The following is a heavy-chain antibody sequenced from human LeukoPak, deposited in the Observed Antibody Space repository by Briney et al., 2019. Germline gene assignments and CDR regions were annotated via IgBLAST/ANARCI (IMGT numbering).Heavy chain of an antibody. V-gene: IGHV4-34*01. D-gene: IGHD3-22*01. J-gene: IGHJ4*02. CDR2: INHSGRP. CDR3: AIGGGTYYYDSSGYYHPY. CDR1: GGSFSAYY. Sequence: NPSETLSLTCAVYGGSFSAYYWSWIRQPPGKGLEWIGEINHSGRPNYSPSLKSRVTISIDMSKNEFSLKLSSVTAADTAVYYCAIGGGTYYYDSSGYYHPYWGQGTLVTVSS.